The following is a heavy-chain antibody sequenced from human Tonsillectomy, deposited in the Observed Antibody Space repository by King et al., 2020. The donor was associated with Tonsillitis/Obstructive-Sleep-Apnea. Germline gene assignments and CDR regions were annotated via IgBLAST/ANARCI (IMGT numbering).Heavy chain of an antibody. CDR2: IFTGGAT. CDR3: AREGNYGDPGFDY. V-gene: IGHV3-53*01. Sequence: VQLVESGGGLIQSGGSLRLSCAASGFTVNSNHMSWVRQAPGKGLEWVSLIFTGGATSYAQSVKGRFTISRDNSKNTLYPQMDSLRPEDTAVYYCAREGNYGDPGFDYWGQGTLVFVSS. CDR1: GFTVNSNH. D-gene: IGHD4-17*01. J-gene: IGHJ4*02.